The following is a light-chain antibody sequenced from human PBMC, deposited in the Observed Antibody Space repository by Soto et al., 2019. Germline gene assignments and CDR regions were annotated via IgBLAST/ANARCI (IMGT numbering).Light chain of an antibody. CDR1: QSVSSN. J-gene: IGKJ2*01. Sequence: EIVMTQSPATLSVSPGERATLSCRASQSVSSNLAWYQQNPGQAPRLLIYGASTRASVIPARFSGSGSGTEFTLTISSLQSEDFAVYYCQQYNNWLRTFGQGTKLEIK. CDR3: QQYNNWLRT. CDR2: GAS. V-gene: IGKV3-15*01.